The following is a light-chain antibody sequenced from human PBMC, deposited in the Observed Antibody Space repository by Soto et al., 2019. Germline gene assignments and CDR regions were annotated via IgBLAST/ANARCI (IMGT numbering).Light chain of an antibody. CDR2: LNSDGSH. Sequence: QAVVTQAPSSPASLVASVKLTCTLSSGHSSYAIAWHQQQPEKGPRYLMKLNSDGSHSKGDGIPDRFAGSSSGAERYLTISSLHSEDEAEYYCQTWGTGGVFGGGTKLTVL. V-gene: IGLV4-69*01. CDR3: QTWGTGGV. CDR1: SGHSSYA. J-gene: IGLJ3*02.